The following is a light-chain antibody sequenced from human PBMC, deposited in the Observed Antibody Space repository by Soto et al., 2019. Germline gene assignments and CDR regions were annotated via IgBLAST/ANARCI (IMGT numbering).Light chain of an antibody. V-gene: IGKV1-27*01. CDR3: QKYYNAPWT. CDR2: AAS. Sequence: DIQMTQSPPSLSASVGDTVAITCRASPDISNYLAWYQQKPGKVPKLLIYAASTLQSGVPSRFSGSGSGTDFTLTISSLQPEDVATYYCQKYYNAPWTFGRGTKVEI. CDR1: PDISNY. J-gene: IGKJ1*01.